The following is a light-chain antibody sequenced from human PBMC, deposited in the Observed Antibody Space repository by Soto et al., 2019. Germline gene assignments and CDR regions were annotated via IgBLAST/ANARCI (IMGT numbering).Light chain of an antibody. V-gene: IGLV2-14*01. CDR1: SRDIGIYNY. CDR3: SSFTIVSTLA. Sequence: QSVLTQPASVSGTPGQSITISCTGTSRDIGIYNYVSWYQHHPDKAPKLLLYEVSNRPSGVSDRFSGSKSGNTASLTISGLQPEDEADYYCSSFTIVSTLAFGGGTKLTVL. J-gene: IGLJ3*02. CDR2: EVS.